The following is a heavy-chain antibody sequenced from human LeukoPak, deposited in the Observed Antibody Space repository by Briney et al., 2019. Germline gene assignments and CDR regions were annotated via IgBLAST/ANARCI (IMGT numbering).Heavy chain of an antibody. D-gene: IGHD3-22*01. Sequence: PGESLKISCKGSGYSFTSYWIGWVRQMPGKGLEWMGIIYPGDSDTRYSPSFQGQVTISADKSISTAYLQWSSLKASDTAMYYCAGQHDSSGPPYNWFDPWGQGTLVTVSS. CDR1: GYSFTSYW. CDR2: IYPGDSDT. V-gene: IGHV5-51*01. CDR3: AGQHDSSGPPYNWFDP. J-gene: IGHJ5*02.